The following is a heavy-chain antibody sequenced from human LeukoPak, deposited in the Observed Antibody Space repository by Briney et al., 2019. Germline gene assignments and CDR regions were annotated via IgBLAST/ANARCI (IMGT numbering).Heavy chain of an antibody. CDR3: ARITDGSLSPFDY. D-gene: IGHD5-24*01. Sequence: SETLSLTCTVSGGSISGYYWSWIRQPAGKGLEWIGRIYTSGNTNYNPTLRSRVTMSIDTSKNQFSLKLSSVTAADTAVYYCARITDGSLSPFDYWGQGILVTVSS. J-gene: IGHJ4*02. CDR1: GGSISGYY. V-gene: IGHV4-4*07. CDR2: IYTSGNT.